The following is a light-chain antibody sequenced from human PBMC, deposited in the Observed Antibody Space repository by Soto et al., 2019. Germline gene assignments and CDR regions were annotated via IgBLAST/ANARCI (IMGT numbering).Light chain of an antibody. CDR2: GAS. J-gene: IGKJ2*01. CDR3: QQYGNSSYT. V-gene: IGKV3-20*01. CDR1: QSVASSS. Sequence: EIVLTQSPGTLSLSPGEGATLSCRASQSVASSSLAWYQQKPGQAPRLIIYGASNRATGTPDRFSGGGSGTAVTLTISRLEPEDFAVYYCQQYGNSSYTFGQGTKLEIK.